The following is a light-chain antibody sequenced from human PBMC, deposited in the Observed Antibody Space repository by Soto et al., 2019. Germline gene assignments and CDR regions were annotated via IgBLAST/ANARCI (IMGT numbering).Light chain of an antibody. Sequence: MQMSRARSSVTSCVGDRVTIKYRASQSIGFYLNWYQQKPGKAPKFLMYGASFLQSGVPSRFSVSGTGTEFTLTISSLQPEDLAVYSCQQYGHSPSNFGQGTRLEIK. CDR3: QQYGHSPSN. CDR2: GAS. V-gene: IGKV1-39*01. CDR1: QSIGFY. J-gene: IGKJ5*01.